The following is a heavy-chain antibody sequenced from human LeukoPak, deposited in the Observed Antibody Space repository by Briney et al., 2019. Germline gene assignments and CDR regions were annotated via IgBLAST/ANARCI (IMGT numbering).Heavy chain of an antibody. V-gene: IGHV3-11*04. D-gene: IGHD2-2*01. CDR3: ARVAYPWYFDY. CDR1: GFTFSDYY. Sequence: PGGSLRLSCAASGFTFSDYYMSWIRQAPGQGLECTSYTYNSGTTIFYADSVKGRFTISRDNAKNSLYLQMNSLRAEDTAVYYCARVAYPWYFDYWGQGTLVTVSS. J-gene: IGHJ4*02. CDR2: TYNSGTTI.